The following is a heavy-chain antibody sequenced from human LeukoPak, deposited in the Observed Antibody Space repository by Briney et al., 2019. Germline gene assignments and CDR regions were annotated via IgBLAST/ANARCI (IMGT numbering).Heavy chain of an antibody. CDR1: GFNFSSYA. CDR2: IFSNGNT. V-gene: IGHV3-23*03. Sequence: GGSLRLSCAASGFNFSSYAMSWVRQAPGKGLEWVSVIFSNGNTYYADSVKGRFTISRDNSKNTLYFQLNSLRAEDTAVYYCARDSGAAAGRGLDYWGQGTLVTVSS. D-gene: IGHD6-13*01. CDR3: ARDSGAAAGRGLDY. J-gene: IGHJ4*02.